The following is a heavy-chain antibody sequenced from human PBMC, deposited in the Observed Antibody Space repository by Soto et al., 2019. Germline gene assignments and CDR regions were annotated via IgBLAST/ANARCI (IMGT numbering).Heavy chain of an antibody. CDR1: GYTFINYY. V-gene: IGHV1-46*01. J-gene: IGHJ1*01. CDR3: ARHPAFGYV. Sequence: QVQLVQSGAEVKKPGASVKVSCKASGYTFINYYIHWVRQAPGHGLEWMAIINPTDGSTNYAQKFQGRLTLTMDTSMTTVYIALSSLISEAPAIYYCARHPAFGYVWCQGNMVTVSS. CDR2: INPTDGST. D-gene: IGHD3-16*01.